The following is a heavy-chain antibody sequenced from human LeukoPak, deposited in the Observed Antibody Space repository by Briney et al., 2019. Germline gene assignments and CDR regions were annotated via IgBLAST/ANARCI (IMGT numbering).Heavy chain of an antibody. Sequence: GRSLRLSCAASGFTFSSYAMHWVRQAPGKGLEWVAVISYDGSNKYYADSVKGRFIISRDNSKNTLYLQMNSLRAEDTAVYYCARDPFTYGTGLHFDYWGQGTLVTVSS. CDR1: GFTFSSYA. D-gene: IGHD1-26*01. J-gene: IGHJ4*02. CDR3: ARDPFTYGTGLHFDY. V-gene: IGHV3-30-3*01. CDR2: ISYDGSNK.